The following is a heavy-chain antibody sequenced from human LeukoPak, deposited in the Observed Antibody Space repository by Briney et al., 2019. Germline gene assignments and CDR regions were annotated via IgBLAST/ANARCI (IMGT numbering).Heavy chain of an antibody. V-gene: IGHV3-53*01. CDR1: GFTVSSNY. J-gene: IGHJ4*02. D-gene: IGHD3-10*01. Sequence: GGSLRLSCAASGFTVSSNYMSWVRQAPGKGLEWVSVIYLGGSTYYADSVEGRFTISRDNSKNTLYLQMNSLRAEDTAVYYCAKESMVPYFDYWGQGTLVTVSS. CDR3: AKESMVPYFDY. CDR2: IYLGGST.